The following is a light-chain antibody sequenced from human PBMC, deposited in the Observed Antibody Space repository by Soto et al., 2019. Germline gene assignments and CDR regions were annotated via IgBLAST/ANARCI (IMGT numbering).Light chain of an antibody. CDR1: SSNIGNNY. J-gene: IGLJ2*01. CDR3: ATWDGSPPGEL. CDR2: DNN. V-gene: IGLV1-51*01. Sequence: QSVLTQSPSVSAAPGQKVTISCSGSSSNIGNNYVSWYQQLPGTAPKLLIYDNNKRPSGIPDRFSGSKSGTSGTLDITGLQTGDEADYYCATWDGSPPGELFGGGTQLTVL.